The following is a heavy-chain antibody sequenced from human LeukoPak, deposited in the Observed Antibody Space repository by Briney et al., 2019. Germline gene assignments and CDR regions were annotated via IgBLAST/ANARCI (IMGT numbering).Heavy chain of an antibody. CDR3: ARLSYYYDSSGSYWFDP. V-gene: IGHV4-61*01. J-gene: IGHJ5*02. D-gene: IGHD3-22*01. CDR2: IYYSGST. Sequence: SETLSLTCTVSGGSVSSGSYYWSWIRQPPGKGLEWIGYIYYSGSTNYNPSVKSRVTISVDTSKNQFSLKLSSVTAADTAVYYCARLSYYYDSSGSYWFDPWGQGTLVTVSS. CDR1: GGSVSSGSYY.